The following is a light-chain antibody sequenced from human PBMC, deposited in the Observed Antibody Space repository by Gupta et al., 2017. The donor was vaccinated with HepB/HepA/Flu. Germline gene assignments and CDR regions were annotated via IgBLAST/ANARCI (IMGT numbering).Light chain of an antibody. CDR1: QRISSW. CDR3: QQYNSYPLT. CDR2: KAS. Sequence: IQLTQSPSTLSASVGDRVTITCRASQRISSWLAWYQQKPGKAPNLLIYKASSLEIGVPSRFSGSGSGTEFTLTISSLQPDDSATYYCQQYNSYPLTFGGGTKVEIK. V-gene: IGKV1-5*03. J-gene: IGKJ4*01.